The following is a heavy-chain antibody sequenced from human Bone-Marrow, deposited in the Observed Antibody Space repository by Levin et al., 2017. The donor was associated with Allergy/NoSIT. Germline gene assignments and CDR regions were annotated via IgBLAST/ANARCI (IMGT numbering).Heavy chain of an antibody. V-gene: IGHV4-61*01. CDR2: IFYSGST. CDR3: ARGDVQGFIRRDY. J-gene: IGHJ4*02. D-gene: IGHD3-10*01. Sequence: PSETLSLTCTVSGGSVSSGSYSWNWIRQPPGKGLGWIGYIFYSGSTYYNPSLKSRVTISVDTSKNQFSLKLSSVTAADTALYYCARGDVQGFIRRDYWGQGTLVTVSS. CDR1: GGSVSSGSYS.